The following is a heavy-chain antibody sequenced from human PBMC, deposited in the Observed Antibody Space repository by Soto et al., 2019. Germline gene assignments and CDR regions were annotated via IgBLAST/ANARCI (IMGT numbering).Heavy chain of an antibody. D-gene: IGHD5-12*01. V-gene: IGHV1-69*08. CDR2: IIPLLTTS. CDR1: GGPFSNDI. Sequence: QVQLVQSGAEVKKPGSSVRVSCKASGGPFSNDIITWVRQAPGQGLEWMGRIIPLLTTSTYAQKFQGRLTITADRATGTAYMDLKNLTSADTAVYYCARDSPIGSTFSGYDAIDYWGQGTRITVSS. CDR3: ARDSPIGSTFSGYDAIDY. J-gene: IGHJ4*02.